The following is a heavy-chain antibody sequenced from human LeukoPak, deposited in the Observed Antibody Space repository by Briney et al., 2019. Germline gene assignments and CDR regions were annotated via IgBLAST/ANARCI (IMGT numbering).Heavy chain of an antibody. J-gene: IGHJ4*02. Sequence: PEGSLRFSCAASGFTFSTYWMTWVRQAPGKGPEWVANIKEDGSATYYVDSVKGRFTISRDNAKKSLYLQMNSLRAEDTAVYYCARDSPGYLAYDSWGQGTLVTVSS. CDR2: IKEDGSAT. V-gene: IGHV3-7*04. CDR3: ARDSPGYLAYDS. CDR1: GFTFSTYW. D-gene: IGHD1-1*01.